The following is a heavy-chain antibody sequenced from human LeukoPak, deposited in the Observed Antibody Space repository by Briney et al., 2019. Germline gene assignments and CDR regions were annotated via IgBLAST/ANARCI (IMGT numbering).Heavy chain of an antibody. CDR1: GFTFSSYA. V-gene: IGHV3-23*01. J-gene: IGHJ4*02. Sequence: GGSLRLSCAASGFTFSSYAMSWVRQAPGKGLEWVSAFSGSGGSTYYADSVKGRITISRDNSKNTLYLQMNSLRAEDTAVYYCAKGVGYCSGGSCQQFDYWGQGTLVTVSS. CDR3: AKGVGYCSGGSCQQFDY. CDR2: FSGSGGST. D-gene: IGHD2-15*01.